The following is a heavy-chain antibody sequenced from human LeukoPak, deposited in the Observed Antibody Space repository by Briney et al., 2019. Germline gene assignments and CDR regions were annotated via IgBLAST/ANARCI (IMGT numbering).Heavy chain of an antibody. CDR1: GGSISSSSYY. Sequence: PSETLSLTCTVSGGSISSSSYYWGWIRQPPGKGLEWIGSIYYSGSTYYNPSLKSRVTISVDTSKNQFSLKLSSVTAADTAVYYCARADSSGLDAFDIWGQGTMVTVSS. D-gene: IGHD3-22*01. V-gene: IGHV4-39*07. J-gene: IGHJ3*02. CDR2: IYYSGST. CDR3: ARADSSGLDAFDI.